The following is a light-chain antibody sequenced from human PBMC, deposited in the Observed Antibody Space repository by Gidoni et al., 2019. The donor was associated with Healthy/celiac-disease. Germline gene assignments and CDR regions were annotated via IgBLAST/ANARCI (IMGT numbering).Light chain of an antibody. J-gene: IGKJ4*01. Sequence: EIVLTQSPATLSVSPGESATLSCRASQSVTRNLAWYQQNPGLAPRLLIYGASPRATGITARFSGSGSGTEFTLTISSLQSEAFAVYYCQQYTNWPPELTFGGGTKVEIK. CDR1: QSVTRN. V-gene: IGKV3-15*01. CDR3: QQYTNWPPELT. CDR2: GAS.